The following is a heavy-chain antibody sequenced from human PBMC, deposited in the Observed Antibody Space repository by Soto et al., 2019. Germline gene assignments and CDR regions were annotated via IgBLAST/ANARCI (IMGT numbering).Heavy chain of an antibody. CDR3: ARLVYGDSVTKRIDP. V-gene: IGHV5-51*01. CDR2: IYPGDSDT. D-gene: IGHD4-17*01. J-gene: IGHJ5*02. CDR1: GYRFSSYF. Sequence: PGESLTISCKASGYRFSSYFIVWVLQMPGKGLEWMGMIYPGDSDTRYSPSFQGQVTISADTSISTAYLQWSSLKASDTAMYYCARLVYGDSVTKRIDPWGQGTLVTVSS.